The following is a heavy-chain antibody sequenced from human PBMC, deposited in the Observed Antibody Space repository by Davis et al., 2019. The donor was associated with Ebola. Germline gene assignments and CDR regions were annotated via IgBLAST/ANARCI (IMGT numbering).Heavy chain of an antibody. V-gene: IGHV3-23*01. CDR1: GFVFRNYA. CDR2: ISGTGGGT. J-gene: IGHJ3*02. Sequence: GESLKISCAASGFVFRNYAMSWVRQAPGKGPEWVSAISGTGGGTYYTDSVKGRFTISRDNSKNTLYLQMSSLRAEDTAVYYCAKPIVGTYFDGFDIWGQGTLVTVSS. D-gene: IGHD3-3*01. CDR3: AKPIVGTYFDGFDI.